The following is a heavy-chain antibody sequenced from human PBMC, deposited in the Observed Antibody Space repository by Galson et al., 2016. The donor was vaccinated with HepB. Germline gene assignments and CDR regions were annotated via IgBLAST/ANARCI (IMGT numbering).Heavy chain of an antibody. CDR3: ATTVYGYSDY. Sequence: SLRLSCAASGFTFSTYAMHWVRQAPGKGLEWVGVISFDGSKNHYADSVRGRFTISRDNSKNSVYLQMHNLRAEDTALYYCATTVYGYSDYWGQGTLVTVSS. CDR1: GFTFSTYA. V-gene: IGHV3-30*03. D-gene: IGHD3-22*01. CDR2: ISFDGSKN. J-gene: IGHJ4*02.